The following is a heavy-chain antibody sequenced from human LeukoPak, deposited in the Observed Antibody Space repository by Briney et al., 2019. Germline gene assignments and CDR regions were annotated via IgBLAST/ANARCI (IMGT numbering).Heavy chain of an antibody. Sequence: GGSLRLSCAASGFTFSSYAMRWVRQAPGKGLEWVSAISGSGGSTYYADSVKGRFTISRDNSKNTLYLQMNSLGAEDTAVYYCAKDRRSRSSSSRGAFDYWGQGTLVTVSS. CDR2: ISGSGGST. V-gene: IGHV3-23*01. D-gene: IGHD6-6*01. CDR1: GFTFSSYA. CDR3: AKDRRSRSSSSRGAFDY. J-gene: IGHJ4*02.